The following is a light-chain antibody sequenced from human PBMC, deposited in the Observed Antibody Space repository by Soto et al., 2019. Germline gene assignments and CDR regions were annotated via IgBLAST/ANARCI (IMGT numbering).Light chain of an antibody. CDR3: QQYSSYPYS. Sequence: DIQMTQSHASLSASVGDRVTFTCRASQTISSWVAWYQQKPGKAPKLMIHKASTLETGVSSRFSGSGSGTELTLTISSLQPDDFASYYCQQYSSYPYSFGQGTKLEIK. CDR1: QTISSW. J-gene: IGKJ2*03. V-gene: IGKV1-5*03. CDR2: KAS.